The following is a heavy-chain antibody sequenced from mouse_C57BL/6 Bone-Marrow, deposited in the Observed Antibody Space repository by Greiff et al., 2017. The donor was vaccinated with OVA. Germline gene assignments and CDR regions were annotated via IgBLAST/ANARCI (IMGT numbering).Heavy chain of an antibody. D-gene: IGHD1-1*01. J-gene: IGHJ4*01. CDR1: GFSLTSYG. Sequence: QVQLQQSGPGLVQPSQSLSITCTVSGFSLTSYGVHWVRQSPGKGLEWLGVIWRGGSTDYNAAFMSRLSITKDNSKSQIFFKMNSLQADDTAIYYCAKREGFYYYGSEAMDYWGQGTSVTVSS. CDR3: AKREGFYYYGSEAMDY. CDR2: IWRGGST. V-gene: IGHV2-5*01.